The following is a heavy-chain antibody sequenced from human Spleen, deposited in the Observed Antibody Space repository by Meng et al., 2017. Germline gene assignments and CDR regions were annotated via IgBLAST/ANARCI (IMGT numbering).Heavy chain of an antibody. V-gene: IGHV3-30*02. J-gene: IGHJ4*02. Sequence: GESLKISCAASGFTFSGYGMHWVRQAPGKGLEWVALIWYDGSDKYYADSLKGRFTISRDNSKNTLYVQMNSLRAEDTAVYYCARGAQDTHWLIDYWGQGTLVTVSS. D-gene: IGHD6-19*01. CDR3: ARGAQDTHWLIDY. CDR2: IWYDGSDK. CDR1: GFTFSGYG.